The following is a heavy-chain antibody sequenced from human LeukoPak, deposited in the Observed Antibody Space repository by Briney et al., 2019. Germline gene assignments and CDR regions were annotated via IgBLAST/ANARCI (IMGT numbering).Heavy chain of an antibody. CDR3: ASSYCSGGSCYPNWFDP. Sequence: PETLSLTCAVYGGSFSGYYWSWIRQPPGKGLEWIGEINHSGSTNYNPSLKSRVTISVDTSKNQFSLKLSSVTAADTAVYYCASSYCSGGSCYPNWFDPWGQGTLVTVSS. J-gene: IGHJ5*02. D-gene: IGHD2-15*01. CDR2: INHSGST. CDR1: GGSFSGYY. V-gene: IGHV4-34*01.